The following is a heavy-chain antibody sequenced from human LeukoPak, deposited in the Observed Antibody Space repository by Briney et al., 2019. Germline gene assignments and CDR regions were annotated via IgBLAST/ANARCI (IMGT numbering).Heavy chain of an antibody. Sequence: GASVKVSCKASGYTFTGYYMHWVRQAPGQGLEWMGWINPNSGGTNYAQKFQGWVTMTRDTSISTAYMELSRLRSDDTAVYYCARGEVDYYYGMDVWGQGTTVTVSS. V-gene: IGHV1-2*04. J-gene: IGHJ6*02. CDR3: ARGEVDYYYGMDV. CDR2: INPNSGGT. CDR1: GYTFTGYY.